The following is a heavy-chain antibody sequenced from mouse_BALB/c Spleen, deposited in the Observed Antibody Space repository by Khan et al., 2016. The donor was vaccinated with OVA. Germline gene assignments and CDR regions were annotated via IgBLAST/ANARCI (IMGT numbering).Heavy chain of an antibody. D-gene: IGHD2-2*01. J-gene: IGHJ3*01. Sequence: QVQLKQSGPGLVAPSQSLSITCTVSGLSLTNYGISWIRQPPGKGLEWLGVIWGDGSTNYHSALISRLSINKDNSKSQVFLKLNSLQTDDTATYYCATIYYGYDWFTYWGQGTLVTGSA. V-gene: IGHV2-3*01. CDR1: GLSLTNYG. CDR2: IWGDGST. CDR3: ATIYYGYDWFTY.